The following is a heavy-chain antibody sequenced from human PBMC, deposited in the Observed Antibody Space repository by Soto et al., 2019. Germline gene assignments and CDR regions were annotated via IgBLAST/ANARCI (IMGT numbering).Heavy chain of an antibody. J-gene: IGHJ4*02. CDR3: ARPQDYSGYFDY. CDR2: ISTYNGNT. CDR1: GYTFSNYD. V-gene: IGHV1-18*04. Sequence: QVQLMQSGPEVKKPGASVKVSCKASGYTFSNYDITWVRQAPGQGLEWMGWISTYNGNTDYAQKLQGRVTMTTDTSTSTAYMELRSLRSDHTAVSYCARPQDYSGYFDYWGQGTLVTVSS. D-gene: IGHD2-15*01.